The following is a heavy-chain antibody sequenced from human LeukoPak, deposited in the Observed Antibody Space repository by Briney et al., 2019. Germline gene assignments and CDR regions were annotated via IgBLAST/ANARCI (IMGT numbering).Heavy chain of an antibody. CDR2: ISWNSGSI. CDR3: AKDWGVYDYAVTRAFDY. J-gene: IGHJ4*02. Sequence: GRSLRLSCAASGFTFDDYAMHWVRQAPGKGLEWVSGISWNSGSIGYADSVKGRFTISRDNAKNSLYLQMNSLRAEDTAVYYCAKDWGVYDYAVTRAFDYWGQGTLVTVSS. CDR1: GFTFDDYA. V-gene: IGHV3-9*01. D-gene: IGHD3-16*01.